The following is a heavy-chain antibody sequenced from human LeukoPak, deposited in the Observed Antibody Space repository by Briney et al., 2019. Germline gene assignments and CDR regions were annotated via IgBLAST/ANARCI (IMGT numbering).Heavy chain of an antibody. D-gene: IGHD6-6*01. V-gene: IGHV3-23*01. CDR1: GFTFSSYA. Sequence: GGSLRLSCAASGFTFSSYAMSWVRQAPGKGLEWVSAISGSGGSTYYADSVKGRFTISRDNSRNTLYLQMNSLRAEDTAVYYCAKAVPTIAARLCWFDPWGQGTLVTVSS. J-gene: IGHJ5*02. CDR3: AKAVPTIAARLCWFDP. CDR2: ISGSGGST.